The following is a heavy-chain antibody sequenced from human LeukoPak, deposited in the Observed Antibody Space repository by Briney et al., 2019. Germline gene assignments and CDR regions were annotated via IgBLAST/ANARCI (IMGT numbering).Heavy chain of an antibody. J-gene: IGHJ4*02. V-gene: IGHV4-59*08. CDR1: GGSISSYY. CDR2: IYYSGST. Sequence: SETLSLTCTVSGGSISSYYWSWIRQPPGKGLEWIGYIYYSGSTNYNPSLKSRVTISVDTSQNQFSLKLSSVTAADTAVYYCAKKKGSRTYFDYWGQGTLVTVSS. CDR3: AKKKGSRTYFDY. D-gene: IGHD1-14*01.